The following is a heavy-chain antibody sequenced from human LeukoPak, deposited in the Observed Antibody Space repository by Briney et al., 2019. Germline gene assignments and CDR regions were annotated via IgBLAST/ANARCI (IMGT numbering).Heavy chain of an antibody. D-gene: IGHD4-17*01. CDR3: AREKGAYGDFTTGGYYYYYMDV. J-gene: IGHJ6*03. CDR2: IIPIFGTA. V-gene: IGHV1-69*13. CDR1: GGTFSSYA. Sequence: RASVKVSCKASGGTFSSYAISWVRQAPGQGLEWMGGIIPIFGTANYAQKFQGRVTITADESTSTAYMELSSLRSEDTAVYYCAREKGAYGDFTTGGYYYYYMDVWGKGTTVTISS.